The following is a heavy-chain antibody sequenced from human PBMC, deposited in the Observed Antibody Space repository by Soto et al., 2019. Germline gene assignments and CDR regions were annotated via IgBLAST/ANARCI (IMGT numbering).Heavy chain of an antibody. J-gene: IGHJ5*02. CDR1: GGSISSYY. CDR3: ASLVVTDHNWFDP. CDR2: IYYSGST. Sequence: SETLSLTCTVSGGSISSYYWSWIRQPPGKELQYIGYIYYSGSTNYNPSLKSRVTISDDTSTNQFSLKLSSVTAADTAVYYCASLVVTDHNWFDPWGQGTLVTVSS. V-gene: IGHV4-59*08. D-gene: IGHD2-21*02.